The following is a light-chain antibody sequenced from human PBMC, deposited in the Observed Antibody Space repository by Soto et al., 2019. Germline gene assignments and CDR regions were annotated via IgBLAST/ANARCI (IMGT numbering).Light chain of an antibody. CDR3: QQYNSWLWT. CDR2: GAS. CDR1: QSVSSK. J-gene: IGKJ1*01. V-gene: IGKV3-15*01. Sequence: EIVMTQSPSTLSLSPGEGATLSCRAIQSVSSKLAWYQQKPGQAPRILIYGASTRATGIPARFSGSGSGTEFTLIISSLQSEDSAVYYCQQYNSWLWTFGQGTKVDNK.